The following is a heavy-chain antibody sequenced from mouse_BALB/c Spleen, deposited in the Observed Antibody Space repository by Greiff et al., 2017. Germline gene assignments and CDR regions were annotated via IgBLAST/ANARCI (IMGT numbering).Heavy chain of an antibody. Sequence: EVKLVESGGGLVQPGGSRKLSCAASGFTFSSFGMHWVRQAPEKGLEWVAYISSGSSTIYYADTVKGRFTISRDKPKNTLFLQMTSLRSEDTAMYYCARYYDYDGYAMDYWGQGTSVTVSS. CDR2: ISSGSSTI. CDR1: GFTFSSFG. CDR3: ARYYDYDGYAMDY. D-gene: IGHD2-4*01. V-gene: IGHV5-17*02. J-gene: IGHJ4*01.